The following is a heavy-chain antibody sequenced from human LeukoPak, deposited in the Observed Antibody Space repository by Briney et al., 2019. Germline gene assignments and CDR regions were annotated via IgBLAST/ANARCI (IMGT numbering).Heavy chain of an antibody. CDR1: EFTFSTYA. J-gene: IGHJ4*02. CDR2: ISSAGDST. CDR3: ADFGSGSYIFDY. V-gene: IGHV3-23*01. Sequence: SGGSLRLSCVASEFTFSTYAMSWVRQAPGKGPEWASGISSAGDSTFYADSVKGRFTISRDNSKSTLYLQMNYVRVEDTAIYYCADFGSGSYIFDYWGQGTMVTVSS. D-gene: IGHD3-10*01.